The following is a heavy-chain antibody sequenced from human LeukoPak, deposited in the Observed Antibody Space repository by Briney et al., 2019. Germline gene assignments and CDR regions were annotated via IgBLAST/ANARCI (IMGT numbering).Heavy chain of an antibody. CDR1: GYTFTSYY. CDR2: INPSGGST. D-gene: IGHD6-6*01. J-gene: IGHJ5*02. V-gene: IGHV1-46*01. Sequence: GASVKVSCKASGYTFTSYYMHWVRQATGQGLEWMGIINPSGGSTSYAQKFQGRVTMTRDTSTSTVYMELSSLRSEDTAVYYCAREVSAARLVPPEFDPWGQGTLVTVSS. CDR3: AREVSAARLVPPEFDP.